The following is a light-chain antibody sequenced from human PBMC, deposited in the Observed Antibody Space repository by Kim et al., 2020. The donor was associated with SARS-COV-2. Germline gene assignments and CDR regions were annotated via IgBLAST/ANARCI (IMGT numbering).Light chain of an antibody. CDR1: QYVSSS. V-gene: IGKV1-39*01. J-gene: IGKJ2*01. CDR3: QQSHDYTYT. CDR2: DAS. Sequence: DIQLTQSPSSLSASVGDRVTITCRASQYVSSSLNWYRQKPGKAPRLLIYDASSLQTGVPPRLSGSGSGTYFTLTISSLQPDDCATYEWQQSHDYTYTCGQGTKREI.